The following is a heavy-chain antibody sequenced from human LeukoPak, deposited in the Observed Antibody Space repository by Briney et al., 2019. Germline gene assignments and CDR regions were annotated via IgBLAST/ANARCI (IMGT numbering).Heavy chain of an antibody. J-gene: IGHJ4*02. CDR1: GFSFSSYA. D-gene: IGHD6-19*01. CDR2: ISASGGST. V-gene: IGHV3-23*01. Sequence: PGGSLRLSCAASGFSFSSYAMNWVRQAPGKGLEWVSGISASGGSTYYADSVKGRFTISRDNSKNTLYLQMNSLRAEDTAVYYCAKAYGSGWAPFDYWGQGTLVTVSS. CDR3: AKAYGSGWAPFDY.